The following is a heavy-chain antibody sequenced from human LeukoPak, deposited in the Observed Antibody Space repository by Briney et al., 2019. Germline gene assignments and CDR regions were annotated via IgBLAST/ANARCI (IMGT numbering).Heavy chain of an antibody. CDR3: AKGAGGFSYYNWFDP. Sequence: SETLSLTCTVSGGSISSSPYYWGWIRQPPGKGLEWIGSIYYSGTTHYNPSLESRVTISVDTSKNQFSLKLALVTAADTAICYCAKGAGGFSYYNWFDPWGQGTLVTVSS. CDR1: GGSISSSPYY. J-gene: IGHJ5*02. CDR2: IYYSGTT. D-gene: IGHD5-18*01. V-gene: IGHV4-39*07.